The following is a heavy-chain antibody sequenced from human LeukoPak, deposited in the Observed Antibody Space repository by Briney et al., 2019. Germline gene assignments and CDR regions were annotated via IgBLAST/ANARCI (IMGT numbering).Heavy chain of an antibody. V-gene: IGHV1-69*04. D-gene: IGHD5-24*01. J-gene: IGHJ4*02. CDR2: IIPIFGIA. CDR3: ARDYQGGDGHNFLDY. Sequence: ASVKVSCKASGGTFSSYAISWVRQAPGQGLEWMGRIIPIFGIANYAQKFQGRVTITADKSTSTAYMELSSLRSEDTAVYYCARDYQGGDGHNFLDYWGQGTLVTVSS. CDR1: GGTFSSYA.